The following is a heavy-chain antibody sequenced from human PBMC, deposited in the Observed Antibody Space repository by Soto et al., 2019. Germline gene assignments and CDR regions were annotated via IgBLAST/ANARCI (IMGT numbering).Heavy chain of an antibody. J-gene: IGHJ6*03. CDR1: GFTFSDYY. CDR2: ISSSGSTI. Sequence: PGGALRLSCAASGFTFSDYYMSWIRQAPGKGLEGVSYISSSGSTIYYADSVKGRFTISRDNAKNSLYLQMNSLRAEDTAVYYCARVVVVPAAIDYYYYMDVWGKGTTVTVSS. D-gene: IGHD2-2*01. CDR3: ARVVVVPAAIDYYYYMDV. V-gene: IGHV3-11*01.